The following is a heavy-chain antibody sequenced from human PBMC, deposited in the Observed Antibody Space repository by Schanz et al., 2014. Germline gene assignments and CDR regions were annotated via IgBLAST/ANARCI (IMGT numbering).Heavy chain of an antibody. CDR3: ARGPSRGTYYYGMDV. V-gene: IGHV3-30*04. CDR1: GFTFSNYA. CDR2: ISFDGSIK. Sequence: QVELVESGGGVVQPGRSLRLSCAASGFTFSNYAMHWVRQAPGKGLDWVAVISFDGSIKYHADSVKGRFTISRDNSKNTLYLQMNSLRTEDTAVYYCARGPSRGTYYYGMDVWGQGTTVTVSS. J-gene: IGHJ6*02. D-gene: IGHD2-2*01.